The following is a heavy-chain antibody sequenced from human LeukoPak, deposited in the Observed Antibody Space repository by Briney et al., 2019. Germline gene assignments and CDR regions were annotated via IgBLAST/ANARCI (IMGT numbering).Heavy chain of an antibody. CDR2: ISGSGSST. J-gene: IGHJ4*02. D-gene: IGHD6-13*01. V-gene: IGHV3-23*01. CDR1: GFTFSSYA. CDR3: ATSVTGYSSPFYY. Sequence: PGGSLRLSCAASGFTFSSYAMSWVRQAPGKGLEWVSAISGSGSSTYYADSVKGRFTISRDNSKNTLYLQMNSLRVEDTAVYYCATSVTGYSSPFYYWGQGTLVTVSP.